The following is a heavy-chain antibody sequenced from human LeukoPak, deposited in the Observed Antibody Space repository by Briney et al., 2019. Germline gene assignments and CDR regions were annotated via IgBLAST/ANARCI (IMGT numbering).Heavy chain of an antibody. Sequence: GGSLRLSCAASGFTFSSYSMNWVRQAPGKGLEWVSYISSSSSTIYYADSVKGRFTISRDNAKNSLYLQMNSLRAEDTAVYYCARGAYGDYDLYAFDIWGQGTMVTVSS. V-gene: IGHV3-48*01. D-gene: IGHD4-17*01. CDR2: ISSSSSTI. J-gene: IGHJ3*02. CDR3: ARGAYGDYDLYAFDI. CDR1: GFTFSSYS.